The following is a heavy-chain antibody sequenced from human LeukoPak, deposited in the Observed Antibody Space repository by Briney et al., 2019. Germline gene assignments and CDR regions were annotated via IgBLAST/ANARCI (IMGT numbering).Heavy chain of an antibody. Sequence: ASVKVSCKASGYTFTIYGISWVRQAPGQGLEWMGWIIAYNGNTHYAQNLQGRVTMTTDTSTSTAYMELRSLRSDDTAVYYCARVYGSGSYAFDYWGQGTLVTVSS. V-gene: IGHV1-18*01. CDR2: IIAYNGNT. D-gene: IGHD3-10*01. CDR3: ARVYGSGSYAFDY. J-gene: IGHJ4*02. CDR1: GYTFTIYG.